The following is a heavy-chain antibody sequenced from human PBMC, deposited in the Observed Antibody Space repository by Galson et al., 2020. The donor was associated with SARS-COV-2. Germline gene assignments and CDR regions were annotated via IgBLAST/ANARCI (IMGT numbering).Heavy chain of an antibody. CDR3: ARESAYSSSWLFDY. Sequence: ASETLSLTCTVSGGSINIYYWSWIRQPPGKGLEWIGYLYYGGKTNYNPSLKNRVTISVDTSKSQFSLTLSSVTAADTAVYYCARESAYSSSWLFDYWGQGTLVTVSS. V-gene: IGHV4-59*01. J-gene: IGHJ4*02. CDR1: GGSINIYY. D-gene: IGHD6-13*01. CDR2: LYYGGKT.